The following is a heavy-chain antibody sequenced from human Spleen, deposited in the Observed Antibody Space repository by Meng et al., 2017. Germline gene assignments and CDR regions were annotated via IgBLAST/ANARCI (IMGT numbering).Heavy chain of an antibody. D-gene: IGHD6-13*01. CDR3: ARDRGKYSSSWFRSVYYFDY. CDR2: ISSSSSYI. Sequence: GGSLRLSCAASGFTFSDYYMSWIRQAPGKGLEWVSSISSSSSYIYYADSVKGRFTISRDNAKNSLYLQMNSLRAEDTAVYYCARDRGKYSSSWFRSVYYFDYWGQGTLVTVSS. J-gene: IGHJ4*02. V-gene: IGHV3-11*06. CDR1: GFTFSDYY.